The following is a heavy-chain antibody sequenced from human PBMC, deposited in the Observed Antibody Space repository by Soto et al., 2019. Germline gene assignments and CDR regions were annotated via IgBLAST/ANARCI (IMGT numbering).Heavy chain of an antibody. V-gene: IGHV3-30*03. CDR1: GFTFSSYG. D-gene: IGHD2-2*01. J-gene: IGHJ6*02. CDR2: ISYDGSNK. CDR3: XXXXXXXXXXXAXRXXXXXMXV. Sequence: QVQLVESGGGVVQPGRSLRLSCAASGFTFSSYGMHWVRQAPGXXXEWVXXISYDGSNKYYSDSVKGRFTISRDNSKNTXYXXXXXXXXXXXXXXXXXXXXXXXXXXXAXRXXXXXMXVWGHGTTVTVSS.